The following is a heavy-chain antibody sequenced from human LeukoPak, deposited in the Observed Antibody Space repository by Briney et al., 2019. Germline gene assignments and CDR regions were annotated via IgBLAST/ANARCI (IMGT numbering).Heavy chain of an antibody. D-gene: IGHD4-17*01. Sequence: GGSLRLSCTSSQLTFNRYVMAWVRQAPGKGLQWVSTISASGGTTYYSDSVQGRFTVSRDNSKNTLYLQMNSLRAEDTAVYYCARGLTVIFDYWGQGTLVTVSS. J-gene: IGHJ4*02. CDR2: ISASGGTT. CDR1: QLTFNRYV. CDR3: ARGLTVIFDY. V-gene: IGHV3-23*01.